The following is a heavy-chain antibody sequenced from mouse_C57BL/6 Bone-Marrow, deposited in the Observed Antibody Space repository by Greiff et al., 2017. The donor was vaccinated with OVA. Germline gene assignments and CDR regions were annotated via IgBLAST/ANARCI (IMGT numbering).Heavy chain of an antibody. CDR2: ISDGGSYT. CDR3: ARGYYSYAMDY. D-gene: IGHD1-1*01. CDR1: GFTFSSYA. Sequence: EVQLQESGGGLVKPGGSLKLSCAASGFTFSSYAMSWVRQTPEKRLEWVATISDGGSYTYYPDNVKGRFTISRDNAKNNLYLQMSHLKSEDTAMYYCARGYYSYAMDYWGQGTSVTVAS. J-gene: IGHJ4*01. V-gene: IGHV5-4*01.